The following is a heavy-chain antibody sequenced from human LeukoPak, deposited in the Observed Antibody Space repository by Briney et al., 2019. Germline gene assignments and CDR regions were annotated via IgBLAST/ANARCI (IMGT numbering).Heavy chain of an antibody. J-gene: IGHJ3*02. CDR2: ISYDGSNK. V-gene: IGHV3-30*04. Sequence: GGSLRLSCAASGFTFSTYAMHWVRQAPGKGPEWVAVISYDGSNKYSADSVKGRFTISRDNSRNTLYLQMNSLRAEDTAVYYCAKDTHYYDSSFDAFDIWGQGTTVTVSS. CDR3: AKDTHYYDSSFDAFDI. CDR1: GFTFSTYA. D-gene: IGHD3-22*01.